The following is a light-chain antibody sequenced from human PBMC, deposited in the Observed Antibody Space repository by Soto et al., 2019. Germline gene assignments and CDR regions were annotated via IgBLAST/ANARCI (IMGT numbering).Light chain of an antibody. CDR2: AVS. J-gene: IGLJ1*01. CDR3: SSYTINHSSV. Sequence: QYALTQPASVSGSPGQSITISGTGTSSDVGANIFVSWHQQHPGKAPKLMIYAVSSRPSGVSYRFSGSKSGNTASLTISGLQAEDEADYYCSSYTINHSSVFGTGTKVNVL. V-gene: IGLV2-14*01. CDR1: SSDVGANIF.